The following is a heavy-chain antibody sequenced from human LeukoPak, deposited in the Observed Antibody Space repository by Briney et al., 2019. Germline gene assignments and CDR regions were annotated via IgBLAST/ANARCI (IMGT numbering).Heavy chain of an antibody. CDR1: GGTFSSYA. Sequence: GASVKVSCKASGGTFSSYAISWVRQAPGQGLEWMGGIIPIFGTANYAQKFQGRVTITADKSTSTAYIELSSLRSEDTAVYYCARDRSPLWFGEFETPYYYYGMDVWGKGTTVTVSS. CDR2: IIPIFGTA. D-gene: IGHD3-10*01. V-gene: IGHV1-69*06. CDR3: ARDRSPLWFGEFETPYYYYGMDV. J-gene: IGHJ6*04.